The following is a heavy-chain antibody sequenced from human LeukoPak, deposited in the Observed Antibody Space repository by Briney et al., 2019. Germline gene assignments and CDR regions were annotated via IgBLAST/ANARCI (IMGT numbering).Heavy chain of an antibody. CDR3: ARGQWLGY. D-gene: IGHD6-19*01. Sequence: SGGSLRLSCAASGFTFSNYWMSWVRQAPGKGLEWVANIKQDGSEKYYVDSVKGRFTISRDNAKNSLYLQMNSLRAEDTAMYYCARGQWLGYWGQGTLVTVSS. CDR2: IKQDGSEK. J-gene: IGHJ4*02. V-gene: IGHV3-7*04. CDR1: GFTFSNYW.